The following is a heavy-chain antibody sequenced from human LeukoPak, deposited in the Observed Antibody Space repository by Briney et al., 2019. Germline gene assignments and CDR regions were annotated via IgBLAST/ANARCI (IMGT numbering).Heavy chain of an antibody. D-gene: IGHD6-13*01. CDR2: IYYSGGS. CDR1: GGSLSSYY. Sequence: SETLSLTCTVSGGSLSSYYWRWFRRPPGRGLEWCGYIYYSGGSTYNPSPQSRVTISSETSKNQFSLKLSSVTAAATAVYYCAGERGRGIIAAAGFDPWGQGTLVTVSS. CDR3: AGERGRGIIAAAGFDP. J-gene: IGHJ5*02. V-gene: IGHV4-59*01.